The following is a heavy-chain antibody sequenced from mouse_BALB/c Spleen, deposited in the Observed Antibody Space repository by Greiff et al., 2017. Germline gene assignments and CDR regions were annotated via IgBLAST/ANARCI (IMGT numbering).Heavy chain of an antibody. D-gene: IGHD2-4*01. CDR3: ARGYYDYEGFDY. J-gene: IGHJ2*01. CDR2: ISYSGST. CDR1: GDSITSGY. Sequence: EVQLVESGPSLVKPSQTLSLTCSVTGDSITSGYWNWIRKFPGNKLEYMGYISYSGSTYYNPSLKSRISITRDTSKNQYYLQLNSVTTEDTATYYCARGYYDYEGFDYWGQGTTLTVSS. V-gene: IGHV3-8*02.